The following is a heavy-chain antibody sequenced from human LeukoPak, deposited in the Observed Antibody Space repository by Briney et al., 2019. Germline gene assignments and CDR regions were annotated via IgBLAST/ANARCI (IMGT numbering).Heavy chain of an antibody. CDR3: ARDLGGGFIAAAGTIDY. V-gene: IGHV1-46*01. Sequence: ASVKVSCKASGYTFTSYYMHWVRQAPGQGLEWMGIIDPSGGSTSYAPKFQGRVTMTRDTSTSTVYMELSSLRSEDTAVYYCARDLGGGFIAAAGTIDYWGQGTLVTVSS. D-gene: IGHD6-13*01. CDR2: IDPSGGST. J-gene: IGHJ4*02. CDR1: GYTFTSYY.